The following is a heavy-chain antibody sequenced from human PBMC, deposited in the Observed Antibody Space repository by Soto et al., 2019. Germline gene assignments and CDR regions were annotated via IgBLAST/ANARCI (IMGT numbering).Heavy chain of an antibody. V-gene: IGHV3-23*01. CDR2: ISGSGDTT. D-gene: IGHD2-2*01. CDR3: ASLRYCSTTSCSSTFDY. CDR1: GFPFSSYA. Sequence: GGSLRLSCAASGFPFSSYAMGWVRQAPGKGLDWVSGISGSGDTTYYADSVKGRFTISRDNSQNRLYLQINSLRAEDTAIFYCASLRYCSTTSCSSTFDYWGQGTLVTVSS. J-gene: IGHJ4*02.